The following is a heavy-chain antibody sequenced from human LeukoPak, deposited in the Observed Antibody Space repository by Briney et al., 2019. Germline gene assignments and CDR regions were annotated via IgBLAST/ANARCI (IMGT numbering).Heavy chain of an antibody. Sequence: MASETLSLTCTVSGGSISSSSYYWGWIRQPPGKGLEWIGSIYYSGSTYYNPSLKSRVTISVDTSKNQFSLKLSSVTAADTAVYYCAREGIVGATTLWGQGTLVTVSS. J-gene: IGHJ4*02. V-gene: IGHV4-39*07. CDR2: IYYSGST. CDR3: AREGIVGATTL. D-gene: IGHD1-26*01. CDR1: GGSISSSSYY.